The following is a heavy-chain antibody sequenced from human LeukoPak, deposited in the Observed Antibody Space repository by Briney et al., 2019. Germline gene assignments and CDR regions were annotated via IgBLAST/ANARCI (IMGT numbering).Heavy chain of an antibody. Sequence: PGGSLRLSCAASGFTFSSYAMHWVRQAPGKELKWVAVISSDGSNEYYADSVKGRFTISRDISKNTLSLQMNSLRAEDTAVYYCARGGTTGIFDYWGQGTLVTVSS. CDR3: ARGGTTGIFDY. CDR1: GFTFSSYA. D-gene: IGHD1-1*01. V-gene: IGHV3-30-3*01. CDR2: ISSDGSNE. J-gene: IGHJ4*02.